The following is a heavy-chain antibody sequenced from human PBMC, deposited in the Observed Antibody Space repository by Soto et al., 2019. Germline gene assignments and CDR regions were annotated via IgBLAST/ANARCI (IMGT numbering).Heavy chain of an antibody. V-gene: IGHV1-2*04. D-gene: IGHD3-3*01. Sequence: ASVKVSCKASGYTFTGYYMHWVRQAPGQGLEWMGWINPNSGGTNYAQKFQGWVTMTRDTSISTAYMELSRLRSDDTAVYYCARSEYYDFWSGYFSGYDYYYGMDVWGQGTTVTVSS. CDR2: INPNSGGT. CDR3: ARSEYYDFWSGYFSGYDYYYGMDV. CDR1: GYTFTGYY. J-gene: IGHJ6*02.